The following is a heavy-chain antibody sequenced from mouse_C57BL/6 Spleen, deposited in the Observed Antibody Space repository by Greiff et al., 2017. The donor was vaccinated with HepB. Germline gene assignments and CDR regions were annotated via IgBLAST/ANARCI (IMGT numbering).Heavy chain of an antibody. J-gene: IGHJ4*01. CDR1: GYTFTSYW. CDR2: IYPSDSET. CDR3: ARPFYYGSSYNYAMDY. V-gene: IGHV1-61*01. D-gene: IGHD1-1*01. Sequence: VKLQQPGAELVRPGSSVKLSCKASGYTFTSYWMDWVKQRPGQGLEWIGNIYPSDSETHYNQKFKDKATLTVDKSSSTAYMQLSSLTSEDSAVYYCARPFYYGSSYNYAMDYWGQGTSVTVSS.